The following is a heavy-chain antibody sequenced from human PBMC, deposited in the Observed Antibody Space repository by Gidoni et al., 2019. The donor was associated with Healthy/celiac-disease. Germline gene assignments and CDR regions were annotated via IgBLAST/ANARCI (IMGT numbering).Heavy chain of an antibody. CDR2: IYYSGST. CDR1: GGSISSGGYY. J-gene: IGHJ6*02. Sequence: QVQLPASGPGLMKPSQTLSLTCTVPGGSISSGGYYWSWIRQHPGKGLEWIGYIYYSGSTYYNPSLKSRVTISVDTSKNQFPLKLSSVTAADTAVYYCASLKGYYDSSGYYYYYYGMDVWGQGTTVTVSS. V-gene: IGHV4-31*03. D-gene: IGHD3-22*01. CDR3: ASLKGYYDSSGYYYYYYGMDV.